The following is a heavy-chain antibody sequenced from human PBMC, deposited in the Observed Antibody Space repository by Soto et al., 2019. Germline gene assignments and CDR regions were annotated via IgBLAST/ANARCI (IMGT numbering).Heavy chain of an antibody. D-gene: IGHD1-26*01. CDR1: GFTFSDYY. CDR2: ISSSSSYT. V-gene: IGHV3-11*06. CDR3: ARVLDVVIFATTERGDYYFDY. J-gene: IGHJ4*02. Sequence: QVQLVESGGGLVKPGGSLRLSCAASGFTFSDYYMSWIRQAPGKGLEWVSYISSSSSYTNYADSVKGRFTISRDNAKNSLYLQMNSLRAKDTAVYYCARVLDVVIFATTERGDYYFDYWGQGTLVTVSS.